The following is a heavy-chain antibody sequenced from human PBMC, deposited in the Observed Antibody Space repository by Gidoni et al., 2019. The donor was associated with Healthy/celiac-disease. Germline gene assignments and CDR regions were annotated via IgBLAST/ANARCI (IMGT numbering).Heavy chain of an antibody. CDR2: INPSGGST. V-gene: IGHV1-46*01. CDR1: GYTFTSYY. J-gene: IGHJ6*02. CDR3: ARDRSRQGRAYCGGDCYLYYYGMDV. D-gene: IGHD2-21*01. Sequence: QVQLVQSGAEVKKPGASVKVSCKASGYTFTSYYIHWVRPAPGQGLEWMGIINPSGGSTSYAQKFQGRVTMTRDTSTSTVYMELSSLRSEDTAVYYCARDRSRQGRAYCGGDCYLYYYGMDVWGQGTTVTVSS.